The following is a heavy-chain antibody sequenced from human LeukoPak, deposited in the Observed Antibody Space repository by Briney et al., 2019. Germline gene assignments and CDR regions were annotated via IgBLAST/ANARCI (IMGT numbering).Heavy chain of an antibody. J-gene: IGHJ5*02. CDR2: IWYDGSNK. Sequence: GGSLRLSCAASGFTFSSYGIHWVRKAPGKGLEWVALIWYDGSNKYYADSVKGRFTISRDNSKNTLYLQMNSLRAEDTAVYYCARESSSSLDPWGQGTLVTVSS. CDR1: GFTFSSYG. V-gene: IGHV3-33*01. D-gene: IGHD2-2*01. CDR3: ARESSSSLDP.